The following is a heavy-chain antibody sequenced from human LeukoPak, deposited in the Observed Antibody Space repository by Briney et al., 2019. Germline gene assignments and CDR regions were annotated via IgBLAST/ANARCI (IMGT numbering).Heavy chain of an antibody. CDR1: GGSISSGSYY. D-gene: IGHD1-14*01. CDR3: ARAGPGTPGTFDY. CDR2: IYTSGST. Sequence: PSQTLSLTCTVSGGSISSGSYYWSWIRQPAGKGLEWIGRIYTSGSTNYNTSLKSRVTISVDTSKNQFSLKLSSVTAADTAVYYCARAGPGTPGTFDYWGQGTLVTVSS. J-gene: IGHJ4*02. V-gene: IGHV4-61*02.